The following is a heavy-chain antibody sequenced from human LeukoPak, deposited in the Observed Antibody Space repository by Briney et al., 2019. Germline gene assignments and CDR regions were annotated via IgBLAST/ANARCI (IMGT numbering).Heavy chain of an antibody. CDR2: IYQSGIT. Sequence: SETLSLTCTVSGYSISSGYNWGWIRQPPGKGLEWLGSIYQSGITNYNPSLKSRATLSVDTSKNQFSLKLSSVTAADTAVYYCARSGGGGALFYFDYWGQGTLVTVSS. V-gene: IGHV4-38-2*02. J-gene: IGHJ4*02. CDR3: ARSGGGGALFYFDY. CDR1: GYSISSGYN. D-gene: IGHD2-21*01.